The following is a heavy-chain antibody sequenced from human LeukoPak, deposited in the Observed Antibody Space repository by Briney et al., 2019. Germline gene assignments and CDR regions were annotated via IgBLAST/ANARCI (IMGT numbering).Heavy chain of an antibody. V-gene: IGHV4-38-2*02. J-gene: IGHJ4*02. CDR1: GYSISSGYY. Sequence: SETLSLTCTVSGYSISSGYYWGWIRQPPGKGLEWIGSIYHSGSTYYNPSLKSRVTISVDTSKNQFSLKLSSVTAADTAVYYCARTIAVAGWYYFDYWGQGTLVTVSS. D-gene: IGHD6-19*01. CDR2: IYHSGST. CDR3: ARTIAVAGWYYFDY.